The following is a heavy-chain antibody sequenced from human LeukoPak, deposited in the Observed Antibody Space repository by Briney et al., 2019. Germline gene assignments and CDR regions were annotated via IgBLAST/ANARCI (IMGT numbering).Heavy chain of an antibody. J-gene: IGHJ4*02. CDR2: IYSEGGT. V-gene: IGHV3-53*01. CDR1: GFTVNSYA. CDR3: AKRGVVIRVILVGFHKEAYYFDS. D-gene: IGHD3-22*01. Sequence: GGSLRLSCAASGFTVNSYALSWVRQAPGKGLAWVSLIYSEGGTYYADSVKGRFTISRDNRKNTLYLQMNSLRAEDTAVYFCAKRGVVIRVILVGFHKEAYYFDSWGQGALVTVSS.